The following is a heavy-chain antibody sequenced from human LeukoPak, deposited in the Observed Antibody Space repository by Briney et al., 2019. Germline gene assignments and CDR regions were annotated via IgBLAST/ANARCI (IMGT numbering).Heavy chain of an antibody. D-gene: IGHD2-8*02. CDR2: ISYDGSSK. Sequence: QPGRSLRLSCAASGFTFSSYGMHWVRQAPGKGLEWVAVISYDGSSKYYADSVKGRFTISRDNSKNTLYLQMNSLRAEDTAVCYCSAWSRSYYFDYWGQGTLVTVSS. J-gene: IGHJ4*02. CDR1: GFTFSSYG. V-gene: IGHV3-30*03. CDR3: SAWSRSYYFDY.